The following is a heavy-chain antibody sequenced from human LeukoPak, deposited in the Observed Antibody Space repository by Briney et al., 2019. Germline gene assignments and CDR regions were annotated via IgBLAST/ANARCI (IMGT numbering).Heavy chain of an antibody. CDR1: GGSISSGDYY. J-gene: IGHJ4*02. V-gene: IGHV4-30-4*08. D-gene: IGHD6-13*01. CDR2: IYYSGST. Sequence: SETLSLTCTVSGGSISSGDYYWSWIRQPPGKGLEWIGYIYYSGSTYYNPSLKSRVTISVDTSKNQSSLKLSSVTAADTAVYYCARHRGLGTIAAVGYWGQGTLVTVSS. CDR3: ARHRGLGTIAAVGY.